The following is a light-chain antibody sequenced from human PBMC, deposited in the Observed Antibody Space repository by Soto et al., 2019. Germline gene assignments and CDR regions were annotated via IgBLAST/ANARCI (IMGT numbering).Light chain of an antibody. CDR3: AAWDDSLNAYDV. CDR2: SNN. CDR1: SPKIGSNT. Sequence: QALLTQPPSSSGTPGQRVPIPCSPRSPKIGSNTVNWYQQLPGTAPKLLIYSNNQRPSGVPDRFSGSKSGTSASLAISGLQSEDEADYYCAAWDDSLNAYDVFGTGTKVTGL. V-gene: IGLV1-44*01. J-gene: IGLJ1*01.